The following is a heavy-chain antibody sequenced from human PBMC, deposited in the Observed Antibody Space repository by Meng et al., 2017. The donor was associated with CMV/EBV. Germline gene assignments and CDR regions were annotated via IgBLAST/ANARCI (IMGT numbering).Heavy chain of an antibody. CDR1: GFTFSSYS. D-gene: IGHD2-2*01. CDR3: ARSTKVVVPAAIHYYYGMDV. CDR2: ISSSSSYI. J-gene: IGHJ6*02. Sequence: GESLKISCAASGFTFSSYSMNWVRQAPGKGLEWVSSISSSSSYIYYADSVKGRFTIPRDNAKNSLYLQMNSLRAEDTAVYYCARSTKVVVPAAIHYYYGMDVWGQGTTVTVSS. V-gene: IGHV3-21*01.